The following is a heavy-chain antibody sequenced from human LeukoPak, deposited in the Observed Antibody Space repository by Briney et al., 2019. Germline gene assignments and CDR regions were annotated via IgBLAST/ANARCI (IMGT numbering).Heavy chain of an antibody. CDR3: ARAPAGYDILTGYYGY. CDR2: IIPIFGTA. Sequence: ASVKVSCKASGGTFSSYAISWVRQAPGQGLEWMGGIIPIFGTANYAQKFQGRVTITADESTSTAYMELSSLRSEDTAVYYCARAPAGYDILTGYYGYWGQGTLVTVSS. V-gene: IGHV1-69*13. J-gene: IGHJ4*02. CDR1: GGTFSSYA. D-gene: IGHD3-9*01.